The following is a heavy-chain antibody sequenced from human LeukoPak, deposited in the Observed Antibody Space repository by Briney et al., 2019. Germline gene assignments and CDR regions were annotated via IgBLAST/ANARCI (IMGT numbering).Heavy chain of an antibody. J-gene: IGHJ4*02. CDR1: GGSVSSGSYY. CDR2: IYYSGST. V-gene: IGHV4-61*01. D-gene: IGHD3-3*01. Sequence: SETLSPTCTVSGGSVSSGSYYWSWIRQPPGKGLEWIGYIYYSGSTNYNPSLKSRVTISVDTSKNQFSLKLSSVTAADTAVYYCARGAIFDYWGQGTLVTVSS. CDR3: ARGAIFDY.